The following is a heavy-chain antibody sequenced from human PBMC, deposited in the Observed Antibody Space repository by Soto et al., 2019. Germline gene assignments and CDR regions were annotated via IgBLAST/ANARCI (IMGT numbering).Heavy chain of an antibody. CDR1: GYTFTGYY. D-gene: IGHD1-26*01. Sequence: GASVKVSCKASGYTFTGYYMHWVRQAPGQGLEWMGWINPNSGGTNYAQKFQGRVTMTRDTSISTAYMELSRLRSDDTAVYYCAMPWELLGHYYYYYGMDVWGQGTTVTVSS. CDR2: INPNSGGT. CDR3: AMPWELLGHYYYYYGMDV. J-gene: IGHJ6*02. V-gene: IGHV1-2*02.